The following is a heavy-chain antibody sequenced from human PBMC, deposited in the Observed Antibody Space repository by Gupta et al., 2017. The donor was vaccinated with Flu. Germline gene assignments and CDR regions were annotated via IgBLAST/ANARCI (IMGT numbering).Heavy chain of an antibody. CDR2: ISGSSRTR. D-gene: IGHD3-3*01. Sequence: APGKGLEWVSSISGSSRTRYFADSVKGRFTISRDNSKDTVYLQMDSLRVEDSAVYWCARGPIFGVIWFDSRGQGTLVTVSS. CDR3: ARGPIFGVIWFDS. J-gene: IGHJ5*01. V-gene: IGHV3-23*01.